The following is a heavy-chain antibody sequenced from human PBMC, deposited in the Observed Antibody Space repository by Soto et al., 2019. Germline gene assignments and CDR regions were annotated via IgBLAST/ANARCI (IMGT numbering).Heavy chain of an antibody. D-gene: IGHD6-6*01. CDR1: GYTFTGYY. CDR2: INPNSGGT. V-gene: IGHV1-2*04. CDR3: ARDPDSSSPCFDY. J-gene: IGHJ4*02. Sequence: ASVKVSCKASGYTFTGYYMHWVRRAPGQGLEWMGWINPNSGGTNYAQKFQGWVTMTRDTSISTAYMELSRLRSDDTAVYYCARDPDSSSPCFDYWGQGTLVTVSS.